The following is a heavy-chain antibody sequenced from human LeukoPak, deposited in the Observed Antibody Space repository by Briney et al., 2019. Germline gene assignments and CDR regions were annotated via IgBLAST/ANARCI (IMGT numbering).Heavy chain of an antibody. V-gene: IGHV1-69*05. CDR3: AREVVGATLNWFDP. D-gene: IGHD1-26*01. CDR2: IIPIFGTA. CDR1: GGTFSSYA. J-gene: IGHJ5*02. Sequence: SVKVSCKASGGTFSSYAISWVRQAPGQGLEWMGGIIPIFGTANYAQKFQGRVTNTTDESTSTAYMELSSLRSEDTAVYYCAREVVGATLNWFDPWGQGTLVTVSS.